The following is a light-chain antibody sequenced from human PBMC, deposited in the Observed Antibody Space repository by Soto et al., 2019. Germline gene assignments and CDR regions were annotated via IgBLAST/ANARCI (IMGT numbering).Light chain of an antibody. CDR3: QQRSDWPPLT. CDR2: DAS. Sequence: EAVLTQSPATLSLSPGERATLSCRASQSISSFLTWYQQKRGQAPRLLIYDASTRATGIPARFSGTGSGTDFTLTISSLEPEDFAVYYCQQRSDWPPLTFGGGTKVDIK. CDR1: QSISSF. J-gene: IGKJ4*01. V-gene: IGKV3-11*01.